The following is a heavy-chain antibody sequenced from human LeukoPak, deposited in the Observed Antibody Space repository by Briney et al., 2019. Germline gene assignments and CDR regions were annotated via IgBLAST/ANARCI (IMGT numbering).Heavy chain of an antibody. CDR2: ISGSGGST. V-gene: IGHV3-23*01. D-gene: IGHD2-15*01. J-gene: IGHJ3*02. CDR3: AKLPSVVVVAVDAFDI. Sequence: GGSLRLSCAASGFTFSSYAMSWVREAPGKGLEWVSAISGSGGSTYYADSVKGRFTISRDNSKNTLYLQMNSLRAEDTAVYYCAKLPSVVVVAVDAFDIWGQGTMVTVSS. CDR1: GFTFSSYA.